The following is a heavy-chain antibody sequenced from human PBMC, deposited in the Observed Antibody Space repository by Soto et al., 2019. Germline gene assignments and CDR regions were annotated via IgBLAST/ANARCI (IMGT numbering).Heavy chain of an antibody. CDR3: ARDRGYYGSGMESYYYYYGMDV. CDR1: GYTFTSYA. Sequence: GASVKVSCKASGYTFTSYAMHWVRQAPGQRLEWMGWINAGNGNTKYSQKFQGRVTITRDTSASTAYMELSSLRSEDTAVYYCARDRGYYGSGMESYYYYYGMDVWGQGTTVTVSS. J-gene: IGHJ6*02. CDR2: INAGNGNT. V-gene: IGHV1-3*01. D-gene: IGHD3-10*01.